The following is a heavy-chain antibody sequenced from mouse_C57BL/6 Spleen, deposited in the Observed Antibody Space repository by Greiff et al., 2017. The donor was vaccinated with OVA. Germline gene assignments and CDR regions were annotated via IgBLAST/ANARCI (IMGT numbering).Heavy chain of an antibody. CDR2: IDPNSGGT. CDR1: GYTFTSYW. Sequence: VQLQQPGAELVKPGASVKLSCKASGYTFTSYWMHWVKQRPGRGLEWIGRIDPNSGGTTYNEKFKSKATLTVDKPSSTAYMQLSSLTSEDSAVYDCAREENGNLWFAYWGQGTLVTVSA. CDR3: AREENGNLWFAY. J-gene: IGHJ3*01. D-gene: IGHD2-1*01. V-gene: IGHV1-72*01.